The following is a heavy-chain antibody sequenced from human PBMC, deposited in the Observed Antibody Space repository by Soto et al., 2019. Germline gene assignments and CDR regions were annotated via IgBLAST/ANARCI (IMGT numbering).Heavy chain of an antibody. J-gene: IGHJ3*01. CDR1: GGTFSTYT. CDR3: SIGSWSAETFDV. Sequence: QVHLVQSGAEVKKPGSSVKVSCKAAGGTFSTYTLIWVRQAPGQGLEWMGRIIPMLTVRSSAQKFQGRVTLTADKSTSTAFMELTSLRSDDTAVYYCSIGSWSAETFDVWGQGTMVTVSS. D-gene: IGHD2-2*01. CDR2: IIPMLTVR. V-gene: IGHV1-69*02.